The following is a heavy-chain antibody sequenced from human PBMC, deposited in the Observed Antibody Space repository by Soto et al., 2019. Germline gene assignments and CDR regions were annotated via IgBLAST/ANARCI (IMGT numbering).Heavy chain of an antibody. V-gene: IGHV4-34*01. D-gene: IGHD6-6*01. Sequence: PSETLSLTCAVYGGSFSGYYWSWIRQPPGKGLEWIGEINHSGSTNYNPSLKSRVTISVDTSKNQFSLKLSSVTAADTAVYYCASARPDYYYYMDVWGKGTTVTVSS. J-gene: IGHJ6*03. CDR1: GGSFSGYY. CDR3: ASARPDYYYYMDV. CDR2: INHSGST.